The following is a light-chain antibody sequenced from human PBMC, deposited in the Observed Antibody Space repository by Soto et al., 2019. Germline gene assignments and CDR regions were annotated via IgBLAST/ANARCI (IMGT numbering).Light chain of an antibody. J-gene: IGKJ4*01. Sequence: EIVLTQSPATLSLSPGERATLSCRASQSISSYLACYQQKPGQAPRLLIYDASNRATGIPARFSGSGSGTDFSLTISSLEPEDHAVYYCQQRSMWPLTFGGGTKVDIK. V-gene: IGKV3-11*01. CDR3: QQRSMWPLT. CDR1: QSISSY. CDR2: DAS.